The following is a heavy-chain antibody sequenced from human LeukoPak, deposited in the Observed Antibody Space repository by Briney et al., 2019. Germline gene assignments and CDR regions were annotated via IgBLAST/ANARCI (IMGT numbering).Heavy chain of an antibody. Sequence: PGGSLRLSCAASGYIFSTYEMNWVRQAPGKGLEWISYIHTGSSNICYADSVKGRFTISRDDAKNSLYLQMNSLRAEDTAVYYCARERQSCGGDCSDHWGQGTLVTVSS. CDR3: ARERQSCGGDCSDH. CDR2: IHTGSSNI. D-gene: IGHD2-21*01. CDR1: GYIFSTYE. V-gene: IGHV3-48*03. J-gene: IGHJ4*02.